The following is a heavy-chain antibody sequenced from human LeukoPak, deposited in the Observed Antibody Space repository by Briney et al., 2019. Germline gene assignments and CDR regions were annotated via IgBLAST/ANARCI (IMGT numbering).Heavy chain of an antibody. CDR1: GGSISSYY. D-gene: IGHD3-16*01. CDR2: IYYSGST. J-gene: IGHJ3*02. V-gene: IGHV4-59*12. Sequence: PSETLSLTCTVSGGSISSYYWSWIRQPPGKGLEWIGYIYYSGSTNYNPSLKSRVTISVETSRNQFSLTLRSVTAADTAVYYCARGAGPPLTAFDIWGQGTMVTVSS. CDR3: ARGAGPPLTAFDI.